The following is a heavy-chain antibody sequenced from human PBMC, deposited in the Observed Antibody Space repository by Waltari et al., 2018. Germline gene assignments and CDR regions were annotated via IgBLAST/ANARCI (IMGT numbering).Heavy chain of an antibody. CDR2: ISNSGSTV. CDR1: GFTFSNYE. Sequence: EVQVVESGGGLVQPGGSLRLSWAASGFTFSNYEMNWVRQAPGKGLEWVSYISNSGSTVYYADSVKGRFTISRDNAKNSLYLEMNSLRAEDTAVYYCARPSTEYYYYYYYMDVWGKGTTVTVS. CDR3: ARPSTEYYYYYYYMDV. V-gene: IGHV3-48*03. J-gene: IGHJ6*03.